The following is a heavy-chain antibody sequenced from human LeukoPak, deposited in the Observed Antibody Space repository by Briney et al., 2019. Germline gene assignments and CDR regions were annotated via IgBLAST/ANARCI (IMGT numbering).Heavy chain of an antibody. CDR3: ARLRGYYFGSGTHTGFDY. J-gene: IGHJ4*02. CDR2: INHSGST. D-gene: IGHD3-10*01. CDR1: GGSISSGDYY. V-gene: IGHV4-39*07. Sequence: SETLSLTCTVSGGSISSGDYYWSWIRQPPGKGLEWIGEINHSGSTNYNPSLKSRLTISVDTSKSQFSLKLSSVTAADTAVYYCARLRGYYFGSGTHTGFDYWGQGTLVTVSS.